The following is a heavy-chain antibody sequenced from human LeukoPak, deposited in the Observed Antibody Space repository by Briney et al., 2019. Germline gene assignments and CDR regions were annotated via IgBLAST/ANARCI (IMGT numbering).Heavy chain of an antibody. CDR1: GVTFSTYW. Sequence: GGSLRLSCAASGVTFSTYWMSWVRQAPGKGLEWVANIKQDGSEKNYVDSVKGRFSISRDNAENSLYLQMNSLRVEDTAVYYCATMIWGGGFDYWGQGTLVTVSS. J-gene: IGHJ4*02. V-gene: IGHV3-7*01. CDR3: ATMIWGGGFDY. D-gene: IGHD3-16*01. CDR2: IKQDGSEK.